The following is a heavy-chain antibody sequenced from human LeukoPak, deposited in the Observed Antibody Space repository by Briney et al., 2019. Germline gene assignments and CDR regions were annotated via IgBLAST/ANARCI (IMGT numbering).Heavy chain of an antibody. Sequence: PGGSLRLSCAASEFTFSRYTMNWVRQAPGMGLEWISSITGSSTFIYYSDSVRGQFTISRDNANNSLYLQMNSLRAEDTAVYYCARANDYIDYWGQGVLVTVSS. J-gene: IGHJ4*02. CDR1: EFTFSRYT. CDR3: ARANDYIDY. CDR2: ITGSSTFI. V-gene: IGHV3-21*01.